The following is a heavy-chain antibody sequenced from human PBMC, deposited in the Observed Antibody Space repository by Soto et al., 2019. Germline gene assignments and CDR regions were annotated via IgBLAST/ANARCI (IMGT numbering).Heavy chain of an antibody. D-gene: IGHD3-3*01. CDR1: GYTFTSYG. CDR3: ATGAGTIFGLGDYYYGMDV. CDR2: ISAYNGNT. J-gene: IGHJ6*02. Sequence: ASVKVSCKASGYTFTSYGISWVLQAPGQGLEWMGWISAYNGNTNYAQKLQGRVTMTTDTSTSTAYMELRSLRSDDTAVYYCATGAGTIFGLGDYYYGMDVWGQGTTVTVSS. V-gene: IGHV1-18*01.